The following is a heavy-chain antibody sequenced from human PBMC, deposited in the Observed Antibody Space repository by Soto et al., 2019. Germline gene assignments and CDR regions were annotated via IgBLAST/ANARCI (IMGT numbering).Heavy chain of an antibody. CDR2: ISGIGATI. CDR3: AKGTFLDYFDY. Sequence: PGGSLRRSWAASAFSFSSSAMSWVRQAPGKGLEWVSSISGIGATIHYADSVKGRFTISRDNSKNTLYLQMNSLRAEDTAVYYCAKGTFLDYFDYWGQGALVTVSS. D-gene: IGHD3-16*01. CDR1: AFSFSSSA. J-gene: IGHJ4*02. V-gene: IGHV3-23*01.